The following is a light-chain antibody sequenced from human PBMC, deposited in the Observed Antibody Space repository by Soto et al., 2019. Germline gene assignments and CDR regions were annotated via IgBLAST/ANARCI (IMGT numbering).Light chain of an antibody. V-gene: IGKV3-20*01. CDR2: GAS. Sequence: EIVLTQSPGTLSLSPGERATLSCRASQSVSSSYLAWYQQKPGQPPRLLIYGASSRATGIPDRFSGSGSGTDFTLTISRLEPEDFAVFYCQHYDSLPINFGQGTRLEIK. CDR1: QSVSSSY. J-gene: IGKJ5*01. CDR3: QHYDSLPIN.